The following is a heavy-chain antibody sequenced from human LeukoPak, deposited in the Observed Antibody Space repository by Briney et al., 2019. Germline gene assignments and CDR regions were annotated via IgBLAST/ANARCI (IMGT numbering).Heavy chain of an antibody. V-gene: IGHV1-3*01. CDR3: ARDEGRTYYYGSGSYTYYYGMDV. Sequence: GASVKVSCKASGYTFTSCAIHWVRQAPGQRLEWMGWINAGNGNTKYSQKFQGRVIITRDTSASTAYMELSSLRSEDTAVYYCARDEGRTYYYGSGSYTYYYGMDVWGQGTTVTVSS. CDR2: INAGNGNT. CDR1: GYTFTSCA. J-gene: IGHJ6*02. D-gene: IGHD3-10*01.